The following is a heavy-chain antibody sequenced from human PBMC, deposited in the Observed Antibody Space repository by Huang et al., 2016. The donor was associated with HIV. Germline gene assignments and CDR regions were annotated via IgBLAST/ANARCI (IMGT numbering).Heavy chain of an antibody. Sequence: EVQLLESGGGLVQPGGSLRLSCAASIFTFSTSAMSWVRQAPGKGRDWGSGISGSGSSTYYADSVKGRFTISRDNSRNTLYLQMKSLRVEDTAIYYCAKGSERSLTGPKYQYYFDYWGQGTLVTVSS. J-gene: IGHJ4*02. CDR2: ISGSGSST. D-gene: IGHD3-3*01. CDR1: IFTFSTSA. V-gene: IGHV3-23*01. CDR3: AKGSERSLTGPKYQYYFDY.